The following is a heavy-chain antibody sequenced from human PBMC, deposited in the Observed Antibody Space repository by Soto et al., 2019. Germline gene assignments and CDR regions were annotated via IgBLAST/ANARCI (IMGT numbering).Heavy chain of an antibody. CDR3: TRHLQAY. CDR2: IRSKPNSYAT. Sequence: EVQLVESGGGLVQPGGSLKLSCAASGFTFSGSAMHWVRQASGKRLEWVGRIRSKPNSYATEYAASVKGRFTISRDDSKNTAYLQMNSLKTEDTAVYYCTRHLQAYWGQGTLVPVSS. CDR1: GFTFSGSA. J-gene: IGHJ4*02. V-gene: IGHV3-73*02.